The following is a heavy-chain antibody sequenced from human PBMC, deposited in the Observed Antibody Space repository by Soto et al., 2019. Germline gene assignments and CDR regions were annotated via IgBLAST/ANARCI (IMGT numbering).Heavy chain of an antibody. CDR3: ARAIVSTMLPDY. CDR2: VSTYNINT. Sequence: QIPLVQSGGEVKKPGASVKVSCKASGYTFTSYGISWVRQAPGQGLEWMGWVSTYNINTYYAQKLQGRVSMTTDTSTSTAYMELRSLESDDTAVYYCARAIVSTMLPDYWGQGTLVTVSS. V-gene: IGHV1-18*01. CDR1: GYTFTSYG. J-gene: IGHJ4*02. D-gene: IGHD1-26*01.